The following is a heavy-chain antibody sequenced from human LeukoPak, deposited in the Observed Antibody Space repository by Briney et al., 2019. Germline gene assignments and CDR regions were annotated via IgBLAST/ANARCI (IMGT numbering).Heavy chain of an antibody. V-gene: IGHV3-30-3*01. J-gene: IGHJ4*02. Sequence: PGRSLRLSCAASGFTFSSYAMHWVRQAPGKGLEWVAVISYDGSNKYYADSVKGRFTISRDNAKNSLYLQMNSLRAEDTAVYYCARARHVVGGGFDYWGQGTLVTVSS. D-gene: IGHD3-10*01. CDR2: ISYDGSNK. CDR1: GFTFSSYA. CDR3: ARARHVVGGGFDY.